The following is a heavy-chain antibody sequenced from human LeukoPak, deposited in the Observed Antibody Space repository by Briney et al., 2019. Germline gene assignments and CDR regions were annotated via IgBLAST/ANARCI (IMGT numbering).Heavy chain of an antibody. CDR1: RFTFSAYS. CDR3: AKGAAGLVSFIYIFDY. CDR2: ISGSGDST. V-gene: IGHV3-23*01. D-gene: IGHD3-10*01. J-gene: IGHJ4*02. Sequence: PGGSLRLSCAASRFTFSAYSMTWVRQAPGKGLEWVSAISGSGDSTSYADPVKGRFTISRDNSKSTLYLQMNSLRAEDTAVYYCAKGAAGLVSFIYIFDYWGQGTLVTVSS.